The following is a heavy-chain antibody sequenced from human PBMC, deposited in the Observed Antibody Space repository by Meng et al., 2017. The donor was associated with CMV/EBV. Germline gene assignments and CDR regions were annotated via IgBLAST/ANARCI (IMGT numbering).Heavy chain of an antibody. CDR2: ISYDGSNK. CDR1: GFTFSSYD. Sequence: GGSLRLSCAASGFTFSSYDMHWVRQAPGKGLEWVAVISYDGSNKYYEDSGKGRFTISRDKSKTTLYQQMNSLRAEDTAVYYCARDLSGQLVPATLNYYYYYGMDVWGQGTTVTVSS. CDR3: ARDLSGQLVPATLNYYYYYGMDV. D-gene: IGHD6-6*01. J-gene: IGHJ6*02. V-gene: IGHV3-30-3*01.